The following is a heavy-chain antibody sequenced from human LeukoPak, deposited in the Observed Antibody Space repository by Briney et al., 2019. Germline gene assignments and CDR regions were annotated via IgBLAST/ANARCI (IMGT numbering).Heavy chain of an antibody. J-gene: IGHJ5*02. CDR1: GYTLTELS. V-gene: IGHV1-24*01. CDR3: ATVSGSSRGFDP. D-gene: IGHD1-26*01. CDR2: FDPEDGET. Sequence: GASVKVSCKVSGYTLTELSMHWVRRAPGKGLEWMGGFDPEDGETIYAQKFQGRVTMTEDTSTDTAYMELSSLRSEDTAVYYCATVSGSSRGFDPWGQGTPVTVSS.